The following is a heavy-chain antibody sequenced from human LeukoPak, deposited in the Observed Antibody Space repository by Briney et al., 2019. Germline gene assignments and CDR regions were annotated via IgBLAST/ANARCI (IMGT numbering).Heavy chain of an antibody. D-gene: IGHD4-23*01. CDR3: ARVRSTVVPKFDY. Sequence: PSETLSLTCTASGGSISSYYWSWIRQPPGKGLEWIGYIYYSGSTNYNPSLKSRVTISVATSKHQFSLKLRSVTDADADVYSCARVRSTVVPKFDYWGQGTLVTVSS. J-gene: IGHJ4*02. V-gene: IGHV4-59*01. CDR2: IYYSGST. CDR1: GGSISSYY.